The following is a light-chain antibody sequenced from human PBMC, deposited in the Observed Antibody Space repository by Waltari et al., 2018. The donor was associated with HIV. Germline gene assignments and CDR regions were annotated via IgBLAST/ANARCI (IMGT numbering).Light chain of an antibody. CDR3: NSYTSTDRWV. V-gene: IGLV2-14*03. Sequence: SALTQPASVSGSPGQSITISCTGTTNDDSRSAYVSWYQQHPGKAPQLLIYDVTYRPSWVATRFAGSKSGNTASLTVSGLQAEDEADYYCNSYTSTDRWVFGGGTKLTVL. J-gene: IGLJ3*02. CDR2: DVT. CDR1: TNDDSRSAY.